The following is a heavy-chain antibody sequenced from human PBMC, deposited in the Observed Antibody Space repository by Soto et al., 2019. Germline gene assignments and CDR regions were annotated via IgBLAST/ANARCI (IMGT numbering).Heavy chain of an antibody. J-gene: IGHJ5*02. V-gene: IGHV1-18*04. CDR3: ARGPRYSSPTTCFSGVTWFDP. Sequence: ASVKVSCKASGYTFTSYGISWVRQAPGQGLEWMGWISSYNGNTNYAQKVQGRVTLTTDTSTSTTYMELRSLRSDDTAVYYCARGPRYSSPTTCFSGVTWFDPWGQGTLVTVYS. D-gene: IGHD2-2*01. CDR2: ISSYNGNT. CDR1: GYTFTSYG.